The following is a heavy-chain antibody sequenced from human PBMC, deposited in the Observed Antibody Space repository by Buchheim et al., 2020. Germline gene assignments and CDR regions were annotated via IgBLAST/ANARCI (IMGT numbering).Heavy chain of an antibody. D-gene: IGHD3-3*01. V-gene: IGHV3-74*01. J-gene: IGHJ6*02. CDR1: GFTFSSYW. CDR2: INSDGSST. CDR3: ARDLDIARGYYDFWSGYYGGMDV. Sequence: EVQLVESGGGLVQPGGSLRLSCAASGFTFSSYWMHWVRQAPGKGLVWVSRINSDGSSTSYADSVKGRFTISRDNAKNTLYLQMNSLRAEDTAVYYCARDLDIARGYYDFWSGYYGGMDVWGQGTT.